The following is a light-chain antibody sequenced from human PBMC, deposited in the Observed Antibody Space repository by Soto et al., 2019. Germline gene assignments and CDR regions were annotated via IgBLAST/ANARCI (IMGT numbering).Light chain of an antibody. CDR2: KAS. CDR3: QQYNSYS. V-gene: IGKV1-5*03. Sequence: DIQMTQSPSTLSGSVGDRVTITCRASQTISSWLAWYQQKGGQAPKLLISKASILESGVPSRFSGSGSGTEFTLTISSLQPDDFATYYCQQYNSYSFGQGTKVDIK. CDR1: QTISSW. J-gene: IGKJ1*01.